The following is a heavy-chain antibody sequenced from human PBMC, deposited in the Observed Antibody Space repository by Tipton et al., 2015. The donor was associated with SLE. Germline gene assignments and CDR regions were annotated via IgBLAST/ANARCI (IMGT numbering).Heavy chain of an antibody. Sequence: SLRLSCAASKFTFSTYGMNWVRQAPGKGLEWVSSIGTSANYKYYVDSVKSRFTISRDNSKNTLYLQMNSLRAEDTAVYYCTRVESTSWAFDVWGQGTIVTVSS. CDR3: TRVESTSWAFDV. CDR1: KFTFSTYG. V-gene: IGHV3-21*01. J-gene: IGHJ3*01. D-gene: IGHD2/OR15-2a*01. CDR2: IGTSANYK.